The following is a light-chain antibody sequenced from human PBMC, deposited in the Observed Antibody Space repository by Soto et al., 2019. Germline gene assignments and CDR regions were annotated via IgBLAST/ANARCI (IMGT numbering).Light chain of an antibody. V-gene: IGLV1-44*01. CDR3: AAWDDILNGYV. CDR1: SSTIESNT. J-gene: IGLJ1*01. Sequence: SALTQPPSASGTPGQRVTISCSGSSSTIESNTVTWYQQLPGTAPKLVIYSNYDRPSGVPDRFSGSTSGTSASLVIRGLQSEDEADYYCAAWDDILNGYVFGGGTKVTVL. CDR2: SNY.